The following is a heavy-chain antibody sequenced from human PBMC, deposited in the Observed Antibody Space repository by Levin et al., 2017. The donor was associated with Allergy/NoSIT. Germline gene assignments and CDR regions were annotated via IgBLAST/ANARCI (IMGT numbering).Heavy chain of an antibody. CDR1: GFTFSSYA. J-gene: IGHJ4*02. Sequence: AGGSLRLSCAASGFTFSSYAMSWVRQAPGKGLEWVSAISGSGGSTYYADSVKGRFTISRDNSKNTLYVQMNSLGAEDTAVYYCAKDLYSGYDSRLIAAAGRFDYWGQGTLVTVSS. CDR3: AKDLYSGYDSRLIAAAGRFDY. CDR2: ISGSGGST. D-gene: IGHD5-12*01. V-gene: IGHV3-23*01.